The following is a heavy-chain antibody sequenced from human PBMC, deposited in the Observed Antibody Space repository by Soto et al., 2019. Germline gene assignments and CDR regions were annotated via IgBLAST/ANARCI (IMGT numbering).Heavy chain of an antibody. Sequence: PGGSLRLSCAASGFTFSSYGMHWVRQAPGKGLEWVAVISYDGSNKYYADSVKGRFTISRDNSKNTLYLQMNSLRAEDTAVYYCAKDETAMDKPLDYWGQGTLVTVS. CDR2: ISYDGSNK. J-gene: IGHJ4*02. CDR1: GFTFSSYG. D-gene: IGHD5-18*01. V-gene: IGHV3-30*18. CDR3: AKDETAMDKPLDY.